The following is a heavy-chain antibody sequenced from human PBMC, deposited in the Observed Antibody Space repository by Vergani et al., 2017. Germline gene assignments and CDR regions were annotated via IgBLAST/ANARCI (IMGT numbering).Heavy chain of an antibody. CDR3: ARDRQTTVTTHFNWFDP. CDR2: IIPILGIA. D-gene: IGHD4-17*01. CDR1: GDTFSSYT. J-gene: IGHJ5*02. Sequence: QVQLVQSGAEVKKPGSSVKVSCKASGDTFSSYTISWVRQAPGQGLEWMGRIIPILGIANYAQKFQGRVTITADKSTSTAYMELSSLRSEDTAVYYCARDRQTTVTTHFNWFDPWGQGTLVTVSS. V-gene: IGHV1-69*08.